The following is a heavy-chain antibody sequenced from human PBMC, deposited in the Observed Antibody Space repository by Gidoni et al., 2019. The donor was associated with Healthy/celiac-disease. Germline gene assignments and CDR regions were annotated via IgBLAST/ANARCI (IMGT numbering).Heavy chain of an antibody. CDR3: ARADPYSSSWSTRYYYYYGMDV. J-gene: IGHJ6*02. CDR2: IYYRGCT. V-gene: IGHV4-59*01. CDR1: GGSISSYY. Sequence: QVQLQESGPGLAKPPESLSSTCTVSGGSISSYYWSRPRQPPGKGLEWIGYIYYRGCTHYNPSLKNRVTISVDTSKNQFSLKLSSVTAADTAVYYCARADPYSSSWSTRYYYYYGMDVWGQGTTVTVSS. D-gene: IGHD6-13*01.